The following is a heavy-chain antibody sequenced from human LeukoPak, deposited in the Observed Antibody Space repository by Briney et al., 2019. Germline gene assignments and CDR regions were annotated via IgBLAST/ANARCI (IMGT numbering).Heavy chain of an antibody. CDR1: GFTFSSYR. V-gene: IGHV3-48*02. CDR3: ARGYYDFWSGFPNDAFDI. Sequence: GGSLRLSCAASGFTFSSYRMNWVRQAPGKGLEWVSYISSSSSTIYYADSVKGRFTISRDNAKNSLYLQMNSLRDEDTAVYYCARGYYDFWSGFPNDAFDIWGQGTMVTVSS. CDR2: ISSSSSTI. J-gene: IGHJ3*02. D-gene: IGHD3-3*01.